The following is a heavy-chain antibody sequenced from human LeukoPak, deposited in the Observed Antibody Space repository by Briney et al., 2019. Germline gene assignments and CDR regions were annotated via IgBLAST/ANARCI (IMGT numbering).Heavy chain of an antibody. V-gene: IGHV4-34*01. CDR1: GGSFSDFS. Sequence: PSETLSLTCAIFGGSFSDFSWTWIRQPPGKGLEWIGEINHSGGANYNPSLESRAAVSADMSKKQISLTLRSVTAADTAVYYCARGQVDFRRRYSYWYFDLWGRGTLVTVSS. J-gene: IGHJ2*01. D-gene: IGHD3-3*01. CDR2: INHSGGA. CDR3: ARGQVDFRRRYSYWYFDL.